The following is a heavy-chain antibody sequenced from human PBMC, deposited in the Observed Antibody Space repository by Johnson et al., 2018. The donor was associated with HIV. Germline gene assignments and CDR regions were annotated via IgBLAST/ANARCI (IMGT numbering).Heavy chain of an antibody. J-gene: IGHJ3*02. V-gene: IGHV3-53*01. Sequence: VQLVESGGGVIRPGGSLRLSCAASRFTFHDYGMSWVRQAPGKGLEWVSVIYSGGSTYYADSVKGRFTISRDNSKNTLYLQMNSLRAEDTAVYYCAREANAFDIWGQGTMVTVSS. CDR2: IYSGGST. CDR1: RFTFHDYG. CDR3: AREANAFDI.